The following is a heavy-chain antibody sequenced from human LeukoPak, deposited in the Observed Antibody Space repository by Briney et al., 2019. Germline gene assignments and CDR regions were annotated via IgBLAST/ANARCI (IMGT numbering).Heavy chain of an antibody. Sequence: SETLSLTCTVSGGSISSSSYYWGWIRQPPGKGLEWIGSIYFSGSTFYNPSLKSRLTISVDTSKNQLSLKLRSVTAADTAVYYCARAPGFGYYYMDVWGKGTTVIVSS. CDR2: IYFSGST. CDR1: GGSISSSSYY. D-gene: IGHD3-16*01. V-gene: IGHV4-39*07. CDR3: ARAPGFGYYYMDV. J-gene: IGHJ6*03.